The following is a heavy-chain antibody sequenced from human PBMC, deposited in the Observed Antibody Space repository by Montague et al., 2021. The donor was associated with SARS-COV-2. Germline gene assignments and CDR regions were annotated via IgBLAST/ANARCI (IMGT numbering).Heavy chain of an antibody. CDR2: IFAGGHYT. CDR3: TKDLKDLGY. J-gene: IGHJ4*02. Sequence: SLSLSFSASGFRFSDYAMSWVRQAPGKGLEWVSVIFAGGHYTYYADSVKGRFIISRDDSQNTLYLQMNSLRVEDTALYYCTKDLKDLGYWGQGTLVTVSS. CDR1: GFRFSDYA. V-gene: IGHV3-23*03.